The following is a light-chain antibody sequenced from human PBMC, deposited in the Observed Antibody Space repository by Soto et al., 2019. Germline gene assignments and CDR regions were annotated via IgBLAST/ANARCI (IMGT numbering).Light chain of an antibody. V-gene: IGKV1-6*01. CDR1: QGIRND. J-gene: IGKJ1*01. CDR2: AAA. CDR3: LQDYIYPRT. Sequence: AIQMTHYPSSLSASVGDRVTITCRASQGIRNDLGWYQQKPGKAPKLLIYAAASLQTGVPSRFSGSGSGTDFTLTISSLQPEDFATYYCLQDYIYPRTFGQGTKVDIK.